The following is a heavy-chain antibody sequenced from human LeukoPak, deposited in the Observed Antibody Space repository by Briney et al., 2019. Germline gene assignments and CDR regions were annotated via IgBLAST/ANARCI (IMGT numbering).Heavy chain of an antibody. CDR3: ATGVGIEWKAARPRGFDY. CDR1: GYTLTELS. V-gene: IGHV1-24*01. D-gene: IGHD6-6*01. Sequence: AASVKVSCKVSGYTLTELSMHWVRQAPGKGLEWMGGFDPEDGETIYAQKFQGRVTMTEDTSTDTAYMELSSLRSEDTAVYYCATGVGIEWKAARPRGFDYWGQGTLVTVSS. J-gene: IGHJ4*02. CDR2: FDPEDGET.